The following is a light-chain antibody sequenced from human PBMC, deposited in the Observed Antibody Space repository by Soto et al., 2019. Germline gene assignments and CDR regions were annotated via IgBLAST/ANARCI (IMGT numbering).Light chain of an antibody. Sequence: QSALTQPASVSGSPGQSITISCTGTRSDIGGYSYVSWYQQHPGKAPKLIIYEVSVRPSGVSNRFSGSKSGNTASLTISGLQAEDEADYYCSSYSSTSTVVFGGGTKRTVL. CDR1: RSDIGGYSY. CDR2: EVS. J-gene: IGLJ3*02. V-gene: IGLV2-14*01. CDR3: SSYSSTSTVV.